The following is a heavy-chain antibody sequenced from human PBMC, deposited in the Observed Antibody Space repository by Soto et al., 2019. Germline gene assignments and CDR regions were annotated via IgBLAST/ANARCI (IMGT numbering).Heavy chain of an antibody. CDR1: GGSISSSSYY. CDR2: IYYSGST. V-gene: IGHV4-39*01. J-gene: IGHJ5*02. CDR3: ASLSGVYSNSNWFDP. D-gene: IGHD4-4*01. Sequence: QLQLQESGPGLVKPSETLSLTCTVSGGSISSSSYYWGWIRQPPGKGLEWIGSIYYSGSTYYNPSLKSRVTISVDTSKNQFSLKLSSVTAADTAVYYCASLSGVYSNSNWFDPWGQGTLVTVSS.